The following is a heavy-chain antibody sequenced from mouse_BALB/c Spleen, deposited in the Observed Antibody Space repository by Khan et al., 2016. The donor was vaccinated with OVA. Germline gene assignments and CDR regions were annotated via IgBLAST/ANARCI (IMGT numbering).Heavy chain of an antibody. Sequence: QIQLVQSGPELKKPGETVKISCKASGYTFTNYGMNWVKQAPGKGLKWMGWINTYTGAPTYAHDFKGRFVFSLETSASTAYLQISNHKNEDMTTYFCARISSYWYSDVWGAGTTVTVSS. CDR1: GYTFTNYG. J-gene: IGHJ1*01. CDR2: INTYTGAP. CDR3: ARISSYWYSDV. V-gene: IGHV9-1*02. D-gene: IGHD6-2*01.